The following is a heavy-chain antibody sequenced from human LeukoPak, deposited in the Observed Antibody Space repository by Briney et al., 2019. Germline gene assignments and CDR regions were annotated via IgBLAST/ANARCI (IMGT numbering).Heavy chain of an antibody. Sequence: ASVKVSCKASGGTFSSYAISWVRQAPGQGLEWMGGIIPIFGTANYAQKFQGRVTITADESTSTAYMELSSLRSEDTAVYYCARQVYRVSGRYNWNEADGYYYYYMDVWGKGTTITVSS. CDR1: GGTFSSYA. CDR3: ARQVYRVSGRYNWNEADGYYYYYMDV. D-gene: IGHD1-20*01. J-gene: IGHJ6*03. V-gene: IGHV1-69*13. CDR2: IIPIFGTA.